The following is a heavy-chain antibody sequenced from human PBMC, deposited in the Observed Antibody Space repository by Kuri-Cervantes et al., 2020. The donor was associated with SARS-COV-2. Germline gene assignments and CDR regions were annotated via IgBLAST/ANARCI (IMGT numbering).Heavy chain of an antibody. CDR2: ISDTGGRT. D-gene: IGHD1-26*01. J-gene: IGHJ4*02. CDR3: AKHVRIVGASGGDY. Sequence: GGSLRLSCAASGFTFSGYAMSWVRQAPGKGLEWVSSISDTGGRTDYADSVKGRFTISRDNSKNTLYLQVSSLRAEDSAVYDCAKHVRIVGASGGDYWGQGALVTVSS. V-gene: IGHV3-23*01. CDR1: GFTFSGYA.